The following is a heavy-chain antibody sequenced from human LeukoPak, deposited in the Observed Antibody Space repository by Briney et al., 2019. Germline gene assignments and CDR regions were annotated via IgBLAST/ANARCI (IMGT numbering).Heavy chain of an antibody. CDR3: ARDPAGIAVAGNY. D-gene: IGHD6-19*01. Sequence: GGSLRLSCAASGFTVSSKYMSWVRQAPGKGLERISVIHSSGSTDYADSVKGRFTISRDNSKNTVYLQMNSLRAEDTAVYYCARDPAGIAVAGNYWGQGTLVTVSS. J-gene: IGHJ4*02. CDR2: IHSSGST. CDR1: GFTVSSKY. V-gene: IGHV3-53*01.